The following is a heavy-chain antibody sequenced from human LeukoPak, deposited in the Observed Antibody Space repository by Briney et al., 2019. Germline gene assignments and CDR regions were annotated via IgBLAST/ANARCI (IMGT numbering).Heavy chain of an antibody. Sequence: PSETLSLTCTVSGGSISSYYWSWIRQPPGKGLEWIGYIYYSGSTYYNPSLKSRVTISVDTSKNQFSLKLSSVTAADTAAYYCATNLEYSSSWLFDYWGQGTLVTVSS. CDR2: IYYSGST. CDR3: ATNLEYSSSWLFDY. D-gene: IGHD6-13*01. J-gene: IGHJ4*02. CDR1: GGSISSYY. V-gene: IGHV4-59*12.